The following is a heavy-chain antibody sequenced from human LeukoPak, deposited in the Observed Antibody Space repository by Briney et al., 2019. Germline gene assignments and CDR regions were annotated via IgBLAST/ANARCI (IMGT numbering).Heavy chain of an antibody. CDR3: ARDLREGRITIFGSTYYYYYGMDV. CDR1: GYTFTSYG. D-gene: IGHD3-3*01. J-gene: IGHJ6*02. Sequence: ASVKVSCKASGYTFTSYGISWVRQAPGQGLEWMGWIRAYNGNTNYAQKLQGRVTMTTDTSTSTAYMELRSLRPDDTAVYYCARDLREGRITIFGSTYYYYYGMDVWGQGTTVTVSS. CDR2: IRAYNGNT. V-gene: IGHV1-18*01.